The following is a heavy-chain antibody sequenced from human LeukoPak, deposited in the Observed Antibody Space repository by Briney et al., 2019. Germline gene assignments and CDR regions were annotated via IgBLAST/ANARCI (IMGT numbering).Heavy chain of an antibody. CDR3: ARDYYDSSGYYSLLTF. CDR1: GFTFSSYS. V-gene: IGHV3-21*01. Sequence: GGSLRLSCAASGFTFSSYSMNWVRQAPGKGLEWVSSISSSSSYIYYADSVKGRFTISRDNAKNSLYLQMTSLRAEDTAVYYCARDYYDSSGYYSLLTFWGQGTLVTVSS. CDR2: ISSSSSYI. J-gene: IGHJ4*02. D-gene: IGHD3-22*01.